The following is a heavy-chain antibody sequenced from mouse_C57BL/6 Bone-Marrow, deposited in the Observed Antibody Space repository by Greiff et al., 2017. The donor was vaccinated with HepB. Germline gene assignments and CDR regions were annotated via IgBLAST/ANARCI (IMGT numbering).Heavy chain of an antibody. CDR3: AQDYGKRDYYIDS. CDR2: ISSGSSTI. D-gene: IGHD1-1*01. CDR1: GFTFSDYG. Sequence: VQLVESGGGLVKPGGSLKLSCAASGFTFSDYGMHWVRQAPEKGLEWVAYISSGSSTIYYADTVKGRFTISRDNAKNTLFLQMTSLRSEDTAMYYCAQDYGKRDYYIDSWGQGTTLSVSS. J-gene: IGHJ2*01. V-gene: IGHV5-17*01.